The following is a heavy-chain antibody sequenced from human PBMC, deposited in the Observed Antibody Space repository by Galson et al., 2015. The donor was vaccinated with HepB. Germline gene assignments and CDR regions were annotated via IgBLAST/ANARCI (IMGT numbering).Heavy chain of an antibody. J-gene: IGHJ4*02. CDR1: GFTFSSYG. CDR2: ISYDGSNK. CDR3: AKGGEIDY. Sequence: SLRLSCAASGFTFSSYGMHWVRQAPGKGLEWVAVISYDGSNKYYADSVKGRFTISRDNSKNTLYLQMNSLRAEDTAVYYCAKGGEIDYWGQGTLVTVSS. V-gene: IGHV3-30*18. D-gene: IGHD7-27*01.